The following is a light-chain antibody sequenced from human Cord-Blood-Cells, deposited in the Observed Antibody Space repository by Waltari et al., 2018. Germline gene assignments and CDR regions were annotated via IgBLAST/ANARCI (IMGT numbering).Light chain of an antibody. CDR1: QSVLYSSNNKNY. Sequence: DIVMTQSPDSLAVSLGERATINCKSSQSVLYSSNNKNYLAWYQQKPGQPPNLLIYWASTRESGVPDRFSGSGSGTDVTLTISSLQAEDVAVYYCQQYYSTPITFGQGTRLEIK. CDR3: QQYYSTPIT. V-gene: IGKV4-1*01. CDR2: WAS. J-gene: IGKJ5*01.